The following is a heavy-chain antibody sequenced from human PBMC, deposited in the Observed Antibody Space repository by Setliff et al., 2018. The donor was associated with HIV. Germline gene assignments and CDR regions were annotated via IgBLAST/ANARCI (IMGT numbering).Heavy chain of an antibody. D-gene: IGHD2-21*02. J-gene: IGHJ4*02. CDR2: IHGDGTT. CDR1: GASISGYY. Sequence: PSETLSLTCTVSGASISGYYWSWIRQTPGKGLEWIGSIHGDGTTNHNPSLKSRVTISLDTPKNQFSLRLNSVTVADTAVYFCARSSRGSLRDLDYWGPGTLVTVSS. CDR3: ARSSRGSLRDLDY. V-gene: IGHV4-4*08.